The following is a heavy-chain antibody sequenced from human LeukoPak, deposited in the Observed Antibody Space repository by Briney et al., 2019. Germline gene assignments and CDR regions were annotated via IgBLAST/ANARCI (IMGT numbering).Heavy chain of an antibody. Sequence: SETLSPTFTVSGGSINSYYWNWIRQPPGKGLEGIGYIYYSGSTIYNPSLKSRVTISVDTSKNQFSLKLSSVTAADTAVYYCARADNYNYYYGMDVWGQGTTVTVSS. J-gene: IGHJ6*02. V-gene: IGHV4-59*01. CDR3: ARADNYNYYYGMDV. CDR2: IYYSGST. CDR1: GGSINSYY.